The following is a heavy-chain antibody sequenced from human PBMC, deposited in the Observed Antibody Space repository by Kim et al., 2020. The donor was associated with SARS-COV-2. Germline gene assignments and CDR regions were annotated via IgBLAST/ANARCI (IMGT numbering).Heavy chain of an antibody. D-gene: IGHD4-17*01. J-gene: IGHJ4*02. Sequence: SETLSLTCTVSGGSISSSSYYWGWIRQPPGKGLEWIGSIYYSGSTYYNPSLKSRVTISVDTSKNQFSLKLSSVTAADTAVYYCAREFAVTSKFDYWGQGTLVTVSS. V-gene: IGHV4-39*07. CDR2: IYYSGST. CDR1: GGSISSSSYY. CDR3: AREFAVTSKFDY.